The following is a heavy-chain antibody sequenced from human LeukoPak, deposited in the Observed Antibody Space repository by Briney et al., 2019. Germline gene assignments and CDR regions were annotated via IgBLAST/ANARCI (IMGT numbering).Heavy chain of an antibody. CDR2: IIPIFGTA. D-gene: IGHD3-22*01. Sequence: SVKVSCKASGGTFSSYAISWVRQAPGQGLEWMGGIIPIFGTANYAQKFQGRVTITTDESTSTAYMELSSLRSEDTAVYHCARDRTYYDSSGYFDYWGQGTLVTVSS. CDR1: GGTFSSYA. V-gene: IGHV1-69*05. J-gene: IGHJ4*02. CDR3: ARDRTYYDSSGYFDY.